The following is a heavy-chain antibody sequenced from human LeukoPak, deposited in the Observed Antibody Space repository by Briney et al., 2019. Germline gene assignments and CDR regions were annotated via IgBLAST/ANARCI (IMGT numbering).Heavy chain of an antibody. V-gene: IGHV3-30-3*01. CDR3: GREDEFKSLDY. CDR2: ISYDGSNK. Sequence: GGSLRLSCAASGFTFSSYAMHWVRQAPGKGLEWVAVISYDGSNKYYADSVKGRFTISRDNSKNTLYLQMNSLRAEDTAVYYCGREDEFKSLDYWGQGTLVTVSS. CDR1: GFTFSSYA. J-gene: IGHJ4*02.